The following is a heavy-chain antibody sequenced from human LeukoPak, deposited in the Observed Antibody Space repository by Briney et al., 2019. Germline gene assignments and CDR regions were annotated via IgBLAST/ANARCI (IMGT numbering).Heavy chain of an antibody. CDR3: ARQRRFGEPWYFDY. D-gene: IGHD3-10*01. V-gene: IGHV4-39*01. Sequence: SETLSLTCTVSGGSISSNCYWGWIRQPPGKGLEWIGSIHYSGITYYNPSLKSRVTISVDTSKNHFSLNLSSVTAADTDIYYCARQRRFGEPWYFDYWGQGALVTVSS. J-gene: IGHJ4*02. CDR1: GGSISSNCY. CDR2: IHYSGIT.